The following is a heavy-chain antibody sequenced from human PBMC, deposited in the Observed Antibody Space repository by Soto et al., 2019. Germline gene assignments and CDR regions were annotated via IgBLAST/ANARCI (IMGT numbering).Heavy chain of an antibody. J-gene: IGHJ4*02. CDR1: GFSVSDHF. CDR2: ITNRATGDTT. D-gene: IGHD1-20*01. Sequence: EVQLVESGGGLVQSGGSLRLSCTASGFSVSDHFMDWVRQTPGKGLEWLGQITNRATGDTTVYAASVKGRFTVSKDESRNSLYLQMNSLKTEDTSVYYCASSITQMLTDWGQGTLVAVAS. V-gene: IGHV3-72*01. CDR3: ASSITQMLTD.